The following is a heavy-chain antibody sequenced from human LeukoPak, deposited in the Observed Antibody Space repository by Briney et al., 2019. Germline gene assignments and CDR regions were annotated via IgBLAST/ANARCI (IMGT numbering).Heavy chain of an antibody. D-gene: IGHD3-22*01. Sequence: GGSLRLSCAASGFTFSSYAMSWVRQAPGKGLEWVSTISGNGGRTYYADSVKGRFTISRDNSKNTLYLQMNSLRAEDTAIYYCAKDLKIGGGYWGQGTLVTVSS. CDR1: GFTFSSYA. J-gene: IGHJ4*02. V-gene: IGHV3-23*01. CDR2: ISGNGGRT. CDR3: AKDLKIGGGY.